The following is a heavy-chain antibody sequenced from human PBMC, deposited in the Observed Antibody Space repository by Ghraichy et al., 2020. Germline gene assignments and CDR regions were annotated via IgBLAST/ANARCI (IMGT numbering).Heavy chain of an antibody. D-gene: IGHD3-3*01. Sequence: SETLSLTCAVYGGSFSGYYWSWIRQPPGTGQELIGEINHSGSTNYNPSLKIRVTISVDTSTNQFSLKLSSVTAADTALYYCSRGNYDFWSGYYTYFDYWGQGTLVTVSS. CDR2: INHSGST. CDR3: SRGNYDFWSGYYTYFDY. V-gene: IGHV4-34*01. CDR1: GGSFSGYY. J-gene: IGHJ4*02.